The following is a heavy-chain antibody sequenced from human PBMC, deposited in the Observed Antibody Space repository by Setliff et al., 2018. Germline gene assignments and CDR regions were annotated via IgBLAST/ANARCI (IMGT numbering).Heavy chain of an antibody. D-gene: IGHD3-22*01. CDR2: IYYSGST. CDR1: GGSISSGDYY. Sequence: SETLSLTCTVSGGSISSGDYYWSWIRQPPGKGLEWIGYIYYSGSTYYNPSLKSRVTISAETSKNQFSLKLSSVTAADTAVYYCARESRYYYDNLGTLDYWGQGTLVTVSS. J-gene: IGHJ4*02. CDR3: ARESRYYYDNLGTLDY. V-gene: IGHV4-30-4*08.